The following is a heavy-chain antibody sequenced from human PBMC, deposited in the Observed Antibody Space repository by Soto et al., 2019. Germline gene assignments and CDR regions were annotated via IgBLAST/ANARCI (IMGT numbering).Heavy chain of an antibody. CDR3: ARHAEHTITGTTDYGMDV. CDR2: IIPIFGTA. Sequence: QVQLVQSGAEVKKPGSSVKVSCKASGVTFSSYAISWVRQAPGQGLEWMGGIIPIFGTANYAQKFQGRVTITADESTSTDYMELSSLRSEDTAVYYCARHAEHTITGTTDYGMDVWGQGTTVTVSS. D-gene: IGHD1-7*01. V-gene: IGHV1-69*01. J-gene: IGHJ6*02. CDR1: GVTFSSYA.